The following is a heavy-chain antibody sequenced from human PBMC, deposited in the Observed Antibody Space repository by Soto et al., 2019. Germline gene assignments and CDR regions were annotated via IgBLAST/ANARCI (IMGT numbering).Heavy chain of an antibody. Sequence: QVQLVQSGAEVKKPGSSVKVSCKASGFTFSAYYIYWVLQAPGQGLAWIGWINPNSGGTNNAQKFQGRVTRTRDTSTSTVYMELSALIPDDTAVYYCARSLLDEYSSSWRSAYYGMDVWGQGTTVTVSS. CDR2: INPNSGGT. D-gene: IGHD6-13*01. V-gene: IGHV1-2*02. J-gene: IGHJ6*02. CDR3: ARSLLDEYSSSWRSAYYGMDV. CDR1: GFTFSAYY.